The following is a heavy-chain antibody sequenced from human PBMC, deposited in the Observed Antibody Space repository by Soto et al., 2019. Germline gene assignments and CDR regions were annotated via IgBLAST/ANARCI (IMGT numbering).Heavy chain of an antibody. D-gene: IGHD3-10*01. CDR2: VSDDGSKI. V-gene: IGHV3-30*18. CDR1: GFIFRNFG. Sequence: QAQLVESGGGVVQPGRSMRVSCAASGFIFRNFGMHWVRQAPGKGLEWVAVVSDDGSKIYYGDSVKGRFTISRDNFKNMVYLQMNSLTPEDTAVYFCAKGFLDMDVWGKGTTVTVSS. J-gene: IGHJ6*03. CDR3: AKGFLDMDV.